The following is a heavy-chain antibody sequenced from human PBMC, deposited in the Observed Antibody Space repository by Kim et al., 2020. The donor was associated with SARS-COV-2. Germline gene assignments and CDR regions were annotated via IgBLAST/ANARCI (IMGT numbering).Heavy chain of an antibody. CDR3: ARKPPNYGSGSYPFDY. D-gene: IGHD3-10*01. V-gene: IGHV3-11*04. Sequence: GGSLRLSCAASGFTFSDYYMSWIRQAPGKGLEWVSYISSSGSTIYYADSVKGRFTISRDNAKNSLYLQMNSLRAEDTAVYYCARKPPNYGSGSYPFDYWGQGTLVTVSS. CDR2: ISSSGSTI. J-gene: IGHJ4*02. CDR1: GFTFSDYY.